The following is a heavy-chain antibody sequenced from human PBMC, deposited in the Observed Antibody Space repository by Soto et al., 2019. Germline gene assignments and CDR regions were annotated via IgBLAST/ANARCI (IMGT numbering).Heavy chain of an antibody. Sequence: GGSLRLSCAASGFTFSSYAMHWVRQAPGKGLEWVAVISYDGSNKYYADSVKGRFTISRDNSKNTLYLQMNSLRAEDTAVYYCARDHQQLVFSAFDIWGQGTMVTVSS. J-gene: IGHJ3*02. CDR2: ISYDGSNK. CDR1: GFTFSSYA. CDR3: ARDHQQLVFSAFDI. D-gene: IGHD6-6*01. V-gene: IGHV3-30-3*01.